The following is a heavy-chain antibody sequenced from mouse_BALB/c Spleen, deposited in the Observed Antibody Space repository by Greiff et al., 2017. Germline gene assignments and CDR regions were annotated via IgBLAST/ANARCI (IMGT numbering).Heavy chain of an antibody. V-gene: IGHV1-7*01. CDR1: GYSFTSYW. CDR3: ARWDGDYDY. J-gene: IGHJ2*01. CDR2: INPSTGYT. Sequence: VKLQESGAELAKPGASVKMSCKASGYSFTSYWMYWVKQRPGQGLEWIGYINPSTGYTEYNQKFKDKATLTADKSSSTAYMQLSSLTSEDSAVYYCARWDGDYDYWGQGTTLTVSS. D-gene: IGHD2-13*01.